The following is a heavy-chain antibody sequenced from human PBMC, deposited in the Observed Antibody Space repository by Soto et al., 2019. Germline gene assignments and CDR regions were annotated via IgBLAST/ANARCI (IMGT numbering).Heavy chain of an antibody. D-gene: IGHD3-22*01. CDR1: GFTFSSYA. Sequence: GGSLRLSCAASGFTFSSYAMSWVRQAPGKGLEWVSATSGSGGSTYYADSVKGRFTISRDNSKNTLYLQMNSLRAEDTAVYYCAKDFHYYYDSSGYYRQRDAFDIWGQGTMVTVSS. V-gene: IGHV3-23*01. J-gene: IGHJ3*02. CDR3: AKDFHYYYDSSGYYRQRDAFDI. CDR2: TSGSGGST.